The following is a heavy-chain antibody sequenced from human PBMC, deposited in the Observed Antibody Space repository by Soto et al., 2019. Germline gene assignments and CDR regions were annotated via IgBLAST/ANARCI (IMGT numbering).Heavy chain of an antibody. J-gene: IGHJ6*02. Sequence: SETLSLICTVSGGSVSSATYYWNWIRQPPGKGLEWIGSVYYSGTPNYNPSLKSRVTISMDTSYNRLSLKLRSVTAADTAVYYCARDLYLRTGPWGMDVWGQRTTVTVSS. CDR1: GGSVSSATYY. CDR3: ARDLYLRTGPWGMDV. CDR2: VYYSGTP. V-gene: IGHV4-61*01. D-gene: IGHD3-9*01.